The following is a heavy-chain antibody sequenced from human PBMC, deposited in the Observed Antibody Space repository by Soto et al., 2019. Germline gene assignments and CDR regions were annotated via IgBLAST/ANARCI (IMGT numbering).Heavy chain of an antibody. CDR1: GGSISSSNW. J-gene: IGHJ4*02. V-gene: IGHV4-4*02. CDR3: ARSNSGSYYEVFDY. CDR2: IYHSGTT. D-gene: IGHD1-26*01. Sequence: QVQLQESGPGLVKPSGTLSLTCAVSGGSISSSNWWSWVRQPPGKGLAWLGEIYHSGTTNYNPSLKRRVTISVDKSKNQFSLKLSSVTAADTAVYYCARSNSGSYYEVFDYWGQGTLVTVSS.